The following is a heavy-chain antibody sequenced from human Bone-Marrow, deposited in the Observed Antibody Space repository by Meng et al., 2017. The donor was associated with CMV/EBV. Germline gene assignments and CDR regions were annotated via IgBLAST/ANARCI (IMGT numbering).Heavy chain of an antibody. CDR3: ARGRTAAGATTTTFDY. V-gene: IGHV4-34*01. J-gene: IGHJ4*02. Sequence: LQHWGSGLLRPSGPLALTWAVYGGSFSGYYWSWIRQPPGKGLEWIGEINHSGSTNYNPSLKSRVTISVDTSKNQFSLKLSSVTAADTAVYYCARGRTAAGATTTTFDYWGQGTLVTVSS. CDR2: INHSGST. D-gene: IGHD6-13*01. CDR1: GGSFSGYY.